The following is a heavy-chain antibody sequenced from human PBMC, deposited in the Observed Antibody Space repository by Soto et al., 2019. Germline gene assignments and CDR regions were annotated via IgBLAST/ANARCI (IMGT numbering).Heavy chain of an antibody. CDR3: ARRILGYVDP. CDR1: GGSISSSSYY. D-gene: IGHD3-22*01. Sequence: SETLSLTCTVSGGSISSSSYYWGWIRQPPGKGLEWIGSIYYSGSTYYNPSLKSRVTISVDTSKNQFSLKLSSVTAADTAVYYCARRILGYVDPWGQGTLVTVSS. J-gene: IGHJ5*02. CDR2: IYYSGST. V-gene: IGHV4-39*01.